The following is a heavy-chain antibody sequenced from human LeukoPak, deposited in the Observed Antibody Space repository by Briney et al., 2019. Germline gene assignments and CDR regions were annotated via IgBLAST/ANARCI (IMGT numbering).Heavy chain of an antibody. J-gene: IGHJ6*03. CDR2: MNPNSGNT. CDR3: ARGSYSNYASYYYYYYMDV. CDR1: GYTFTSYD. Sequence: ASVKVSCKASGYTFTSYDINWVRQATGQGLEWMGWMNPNSGNTGYAQKFQGRVTITRNTSICTAYMELSSLRSEDTAVYYCARGSYSNYASYYYYYYMDVWGKGTTVTVSS. D-gene: IGHD4-11*01. V-gene: IGHV1-8*03.